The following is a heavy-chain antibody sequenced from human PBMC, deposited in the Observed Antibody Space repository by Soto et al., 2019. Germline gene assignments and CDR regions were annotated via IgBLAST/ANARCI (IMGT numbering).Heavy chain of an antibody. CDR3: TRAPSYGAFDI. J-gene: IGHJ3*02. V-gene: IGHV1-46*03. CDR1: GYTFTSYY. D-gene: IGHD4-17*01. CDR2: INPSGGST. Sequence: GASVKVSCKASGYTFTSYYIHWVRQAPGQGPEWMGIINPSGGSTTYAQKFQGRVTMTRDTSTSTVYMELSSLRSEGTAVYYCTRAPSYGAFDIWGQGTMVTVSS.